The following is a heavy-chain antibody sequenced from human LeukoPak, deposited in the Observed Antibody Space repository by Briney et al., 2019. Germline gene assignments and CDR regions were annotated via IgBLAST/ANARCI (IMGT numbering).Heavy chain of an antibody. Sequence: ASEKVSCKSSGYTFTDYYLHWVRQAPRQGLELMGWINPNSGATKYAQKFQGWVTMTRDTSISTAYMELGGLRSDVTAMYYCARGEYEGSGYRSEAFDIWGQGTMVTASS. D-gene: IGHD3-22*01. CDR1: GYTFTDYY. CDR2: INPNSGAT. J-gene: IGHJ3*02. V-gene: IGHV1-2*04. CDR3: ARGEYEGSGYRSEAFDI.